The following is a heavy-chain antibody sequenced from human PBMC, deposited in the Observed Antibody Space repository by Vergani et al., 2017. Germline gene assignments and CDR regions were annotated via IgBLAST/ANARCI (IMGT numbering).Heavy chain of an antibody. D-gene: IGHD6-19*01. V-gene: IGHV1-18*01. J-gene: IGHJ4*02. CDR3: AREQWLPIDYFGY. CDR2: ISAYNGNT. CDR1: GGTFSSSA. Sequence: QVQLVQSGAEVKKPGSSVKVSCKASGGTFSSSAISWVRQAPGQGLEWMGWISAYNGNTNYAQKLQGRVTMTTETTTSTAYMELRCLGSDDTAVYYCAREQWLPIDYFGYWGQGTLVTVSS.